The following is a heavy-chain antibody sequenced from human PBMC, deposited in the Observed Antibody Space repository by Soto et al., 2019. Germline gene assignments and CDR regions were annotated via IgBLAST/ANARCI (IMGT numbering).Heavy chain of an antibody. CDR3: ARGGGMDV. Sequence: EVQLLESGGGLLQPGGSLRLACEASGFTFTSYGMSWVRQAPGKGLEWVSSFSGTGGNTYYADSVKGRFTISRENFKNTLYLQMNSLRPDDAAVYYCARGGGMDVWGQGTTVTVSS. CDR1: GFTFTSYG. CDR2: FSGTGGNT. V-gene: IGHV3-23*01. J-gene: IGHJ6*02.